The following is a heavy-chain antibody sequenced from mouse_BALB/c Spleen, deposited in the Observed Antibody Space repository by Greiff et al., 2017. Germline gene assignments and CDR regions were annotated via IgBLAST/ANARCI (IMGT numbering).Heavy chain of an antibody. J-gene: IGHJ1*01. Sequence: VQLKQSGAELVKPGASVKLSCTASGFNIKDTYMHWVKQRPEQGLEWIGRIDPANGNTKYDPKFQGKATITADTSSNTAYLQLSSLTSEDTAVYYCARTSYYGNYGGYFDVWGAGTTVTVSS. CDR1: GFNIKDTY. CDR2: IDPANGNT. V-gene: IGHV14-3*02. D-gene: IGHD2-10*01. CDR3: ARTSYYGNYGGYFDV.